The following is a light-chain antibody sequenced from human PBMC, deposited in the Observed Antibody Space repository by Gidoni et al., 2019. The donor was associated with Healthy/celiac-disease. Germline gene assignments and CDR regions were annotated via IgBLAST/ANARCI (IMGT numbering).Light chain of an antibody. Sequence: DLQMTQSPSSLSASVGDRVTITCRASQSISSYLNWYQQNPGNAPKLLIYAASSLQSGVPSRFSGSGSGTDFTLTISSLQPEDFATYYCQQSYSTPPTFGQGTKLEIK. CDR2: AAS. CDR1: QSISSY. J-gene: IGKJ2*01. V-gene: IGKV1-39*01. CDR3: QQSYSTPPT.